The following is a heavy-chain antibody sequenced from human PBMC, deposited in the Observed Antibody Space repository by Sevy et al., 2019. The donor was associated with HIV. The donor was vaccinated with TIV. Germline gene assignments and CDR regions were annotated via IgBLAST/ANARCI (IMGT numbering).Heavy chain of an antibody. J-gene: IGHJ4*02. CDR3: ARENIAVAGIGYYFDH. D-gene: IGHD6-19*01. Sequence: GGSLRLSCAASGFTFSSYAMSWVRQAPGKGLEWVSAISGSGGSTYYADSVKGRFTISRANSKDTLYLQMNSLRAEDTAVYYCARENIAVAGIGYYFDHWGQGTLVTVSS. CDR2: ISGSGGST. CDR1: GFTFSSYA. V-gene: IGHV3-23*01.